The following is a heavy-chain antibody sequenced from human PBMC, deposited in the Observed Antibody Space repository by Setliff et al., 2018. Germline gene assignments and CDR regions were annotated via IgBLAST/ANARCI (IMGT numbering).Heavy chain of an antibody. CDR3: ARDRRPFNWGGNDAFDI. Sequence: GGSLRLSCAASGFTFSSYEMNWVRQAPGKGLEWVSYISSSGSTIYYADSVKGRLTISRDNAKKSLYLQMNSLRAEDTAVYYCARDRRPFNWGGNDAFDIWGQGTMVTVSS. CDR2: ISSSGSTI. CDR1: GFTFSSYE. D-gene: IGHD7-27*01. V-gene: IGHV3-48*03. J-gene: IGHJ3*02.